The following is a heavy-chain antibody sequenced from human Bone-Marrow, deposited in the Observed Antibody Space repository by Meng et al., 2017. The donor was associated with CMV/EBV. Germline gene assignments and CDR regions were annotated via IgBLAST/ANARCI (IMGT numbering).Heavy chain of an antibody. CDR2: IIPNLGIA. D-gene: IGHD1-26*01. CDR1: GCTFSSYA. CDR3: ARRVGANDAFEI. V-gene: IGHV1-69*10. Sequence: SVKVSCKASGCTFSSYAISWVRQAPGQGLEWMGGIIPNLGIANYAQKFQGRVTITADKSTSTAYMELSSLRSEDTAVYYCARRVGANDAFEIWGQGTMVTVSS. J-gene: IGHJ3*02.